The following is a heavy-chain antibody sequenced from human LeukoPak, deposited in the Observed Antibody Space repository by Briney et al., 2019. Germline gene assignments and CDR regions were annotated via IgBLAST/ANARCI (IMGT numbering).Heavy chain of an antibody. V-gene: IGHV3-74*01. CDR3: ARSYGSGSYYAVSPSDY. CDR2: INSDGSST. J-gene: IGHJ4*02. D-gene: IGHD3-10*01. Sequence: GGSLRLSCAASGFTFSSYWMHWVRQAPGKGLVWGSRINSDGSSTSYADSVKGRFTISRDNAKNTLYLQMNSLRAEDTAVYYCARSYGSGSYYAVSPSDYWGQGTLSPSPQ. CDR1: GFTFSSYW.